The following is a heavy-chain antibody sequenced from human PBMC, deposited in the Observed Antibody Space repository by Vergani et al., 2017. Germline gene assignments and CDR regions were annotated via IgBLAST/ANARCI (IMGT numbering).Heavy chain of an antibody. V-gene: IGHV4-31*03. CDR2: IYYSGST. J-gene: IGHJ4*02. CDR3: ARDYYDSSGYYYGFDY. CDR1: GGSISSGGYY. D-gene: IGHD3-22*01. Sequence: QVQLQESGPGLVKPSQTLSLTCTVSGGSISSGGYYWSWIRQHPGKGLEWIGYIYYSGSTYYNPSLKSRVTISVDTSKNQFSLKLSSVTAADMAVYYCARDYYDSSGYYYGFDYWGQGTLVTVSS.